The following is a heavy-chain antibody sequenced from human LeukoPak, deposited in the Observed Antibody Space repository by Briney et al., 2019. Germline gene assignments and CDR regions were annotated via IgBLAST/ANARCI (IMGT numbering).Heavy chain of an antibody. J-gene: IGHJ4*02. Sequence: ASVKVSCKASGYTCTSYGISWVRQAPGQGLEWMGWISAYNGNTNYPQKLQGRVTMTTDTSTSTAYMELRSLRSDDTAVYYCARDRAIFGVVIPFDYWGQGTLVTVSS. V-gene: IGHV1-18*01. CDR3: ARDRAIFGVVIPFDY. CDR1: GYTCTSYG. CDR2: ISAYNGNT. D-gene: IGHD3-3*01.